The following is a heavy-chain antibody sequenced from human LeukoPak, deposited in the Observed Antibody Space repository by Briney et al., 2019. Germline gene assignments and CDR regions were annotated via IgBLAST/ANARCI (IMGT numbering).Heavy chain of an antibody. Sequence: GGSLRLSCAASGFTFSSYWMSWVRQAPGKGLEWVAYIKQDGSEKYYVDSVKGRFTISRDNAKDSLYLQMNSLRAEDTAVYYCARDPLADYYDSSGYFDYWGQGTLVTVSS. J-gene: IGHJ4*02. CDR3: ARDPLADYYDSSGYFDY. V-gene: IGHV3-7*01. D-gene: IGHD3-22*01. CDR2: IKQDGSEK. CDR1: GFTFSSYW.